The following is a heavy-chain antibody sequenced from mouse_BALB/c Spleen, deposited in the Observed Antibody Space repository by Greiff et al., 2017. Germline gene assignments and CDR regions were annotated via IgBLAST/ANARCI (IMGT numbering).Heavy chain of an antibody. V-gene: IGHV1-5*01. CDR2: IYPGNSDT. J-gene: IGHJ2*01. CDR3: TRSGYYGSSYDFDY. D-gene: IGHD1-1*01. Sequence: VQLQQSGTVLARPGASVKMSCKASGYTFTSYWMHWVKQRPGQGLEWIGAIYPGNSDTSYNQKFKGKAKLTAVTSTSTAYMELSSLTNEDSAVYYCTRSGYYGSSYDFDYWGQGTTLTVSS. CDR1: GYTFTSYW.